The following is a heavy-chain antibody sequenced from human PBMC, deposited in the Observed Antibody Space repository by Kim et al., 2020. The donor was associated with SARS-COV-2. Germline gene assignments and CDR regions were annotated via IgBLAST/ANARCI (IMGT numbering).Heavy chain of an antibody. V-gene: IGHV7-4-1*02. J-gene: IGHJ1*01. CDR3: ARGYPGFFQH. Sequence: GTPSYAQGFTGRFVFSLDTSVSTTYLQISSLKAADTAVYYCARGYPGFFQHWGQGTLVTVSS. CDR2: GTP. D-gene: IGHD2-2*02.